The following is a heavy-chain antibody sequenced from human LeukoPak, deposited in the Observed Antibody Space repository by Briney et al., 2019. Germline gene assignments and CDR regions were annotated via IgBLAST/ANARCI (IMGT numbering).Heavy chain of an antibody. V-gene: IGHV3-30*03. CDR1: GFTFSSYG. CDR2: ISYDGSNK. J-gene: IGHJ4*02. D-gene: IGHD1-26*01. CDR3: ARDREISGSPGSLDY. Sequence: PGGSLRLSCAASGFTFSSYGMHWVRQAPGKGLEWVAVISYDGSNKYYADSVKGRFTISRDNSKNTLYLQMNSLRAEDTAVYYCARDREISGSPGSLDYWGQGTLVTVSS.